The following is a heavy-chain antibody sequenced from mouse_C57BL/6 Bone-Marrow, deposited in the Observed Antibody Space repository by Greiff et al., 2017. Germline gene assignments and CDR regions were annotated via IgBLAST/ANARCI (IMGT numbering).Heavy chain of an antibody. D-gene: IGHD2-5*01. CDR1: EYEFPSHD. CDR2: INSDGVST. V-gene: IGHV5-2*01. CDR3: ARHYSNSYAMDY. J-gene: IGHJ4*01. Sequence: EVPGVESGGGLVQPGESLKLSCESNEYEFPSHDMSWVRTTPEKRLELVAAINSDGVSTYYPDTMERRFIISRDNTKKTLYLQMSSLRSEDTALYYCARHYSNSYAMDYWGQGTSVTVSS.